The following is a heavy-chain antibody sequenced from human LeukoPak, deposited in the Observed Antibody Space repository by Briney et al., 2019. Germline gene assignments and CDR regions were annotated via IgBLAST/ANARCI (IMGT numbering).Heavy chain of an antibody. CDR1: GGSISSYY. D-gene: IGHD6-13*01. CDR3: ARDGDIAADDHYYYGMDV. J-gene: IGHJ6*02. V-gene: IGHV4-4*07. CDR2: IYTSGST. Sequence: SETLSLTCTVSGGSISSYYWSWIRQPAGKGLEWIGRIYTSGSTNYNPSLKSRVTMSVDTSKNQFSLKLSSVTAADTAVYYCARDGDIAADDHYYYGMDVWGQGTTVTVSS.